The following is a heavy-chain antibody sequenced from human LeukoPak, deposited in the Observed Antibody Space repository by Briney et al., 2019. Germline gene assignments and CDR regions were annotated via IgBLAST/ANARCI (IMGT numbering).Heavy chain of an antibody. J-gene: IGHJ3*02. CDR3: ARDLVTVTKGFDI. CDR2: ISYIGYT. D-gene: IGHD4-17*01. V-gene: IGHV4-59*11. Sequence: PSETLSLTCAVSADSFSSHYWTWIRQPPGKGLEWIGYISYIGYTNYNPSLKSRVTISIDTSKNQFSLKLSSVTAADTAVYYCARDLVTVTKGFDIWGRGTMVSVSS. CDR1: ADSFSSHY.